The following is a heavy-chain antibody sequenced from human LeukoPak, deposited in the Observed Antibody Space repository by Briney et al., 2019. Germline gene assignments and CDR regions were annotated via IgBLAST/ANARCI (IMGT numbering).Heavy chain of an antibody. V-gene: IGHV4-61*02. CDR3: AREGTRDTNWFDP. Sequence: SETLPLTCTVSGGSISSGSYYWSWIRQPAGKGLEWIGRIYTSGSTNYNPSLKSRVTISVDTSKNQFSLKLSSVTAADTAVYYCAREGTRDTNWFDPWGQGTLVTVSS. J-gene: IGHJ5*02. D-gene: IGHD1-1*01. CDR2: IYTSGST. CDR1: GGSISSGSYY.